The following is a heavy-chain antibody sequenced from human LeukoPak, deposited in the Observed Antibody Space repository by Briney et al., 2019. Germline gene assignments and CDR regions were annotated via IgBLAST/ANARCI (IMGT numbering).Heavy chain of an antibody. V-gene: IGHV7-4-1*02. CDR1: GYTFTSYA. D-gene: IGHD3-9*01. J-gene: IGHJ3*02. CDR3: ARDDILTGRDAFDI. Sequence: GASVKVSCKASGYTFTSYAVNWVRQAPGQGLEWMGWINTNTGNPTYAQGFTGRFVFSLDTSVSTAYLQISSLKAEDTAVYYCARDDILTGRDAFDIWGQGTMVTVSS. CDR2: INTNTGNP.